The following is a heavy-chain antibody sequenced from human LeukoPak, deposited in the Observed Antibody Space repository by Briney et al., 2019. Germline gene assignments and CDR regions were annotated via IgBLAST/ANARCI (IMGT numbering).Heavy chain of an antibody. CDR2: IRYDGSNK. CDR3: ATFPEASGIAAA. J-gene: IGHJ4*02. D-gene: IGHD6-13*01. Sequence: GGSLRLSCAASGFTFSSYGTHWVRQAPGKGLEWVAFIRYDGSNKYYADSVKGRFTISRDNSKNTLYLQMNSLRAEDTAVYYCATFPEASGIAAAWGQGTLVTVSS. CDR1: GFTFSSYG. V-gene: IGHV3-30*02.